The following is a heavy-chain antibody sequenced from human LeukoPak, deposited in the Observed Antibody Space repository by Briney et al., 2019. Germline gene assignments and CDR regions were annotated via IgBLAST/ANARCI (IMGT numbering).Heavy chain of an antibody. D-gene: IGHD6-19*01. CDR1: GFTFSSYA. Sequence: AGGSLRLSCAASGFTFSSYAMSWVRQAPGKGLEWVSAISGSGGSTYYADSVKGRFTISRDNSKNTLYLQMNSLRAEDTAVYYCASPSKRGIAVASGYYWGQGTLVTVSS. J-gene: IGHJ4*02. CDR2: ISGSGGST. V-gene: IGHV3-23*01. CDR3: ASPSKRGIAVASGYY.